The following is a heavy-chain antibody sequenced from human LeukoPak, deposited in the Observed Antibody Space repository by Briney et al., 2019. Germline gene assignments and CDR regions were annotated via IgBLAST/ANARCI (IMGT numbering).Heavy chain of an antibody. D-gene: IGHD3-10*01. CDR1: GYTFISYD. CDR2: MNPNSGNT. J-gene: IGHJ4*02. V-gene: IGHV1-8*01. Sequence: ASVKVSCKASGYTFISYDINWVRQATGQGLEWMGWMNPNSGNTGYAQKFQGRVTMTRNTSISTAYMELSSLRSEDTAVYYCARGRHYYGSGSYSLYYFDYWGQGTLVTVSS. CDR3: ARGRHYYGSGSYSLYYFDY.